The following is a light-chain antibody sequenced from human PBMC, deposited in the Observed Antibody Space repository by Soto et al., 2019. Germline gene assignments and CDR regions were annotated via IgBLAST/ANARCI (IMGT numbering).Light chain of an antibody. V-gene: IGKV1-5*03. CDR3: QHYNSYSEA. CDR2: KAS. J-gene: IGKJ1*01. CDR1: HNINRW. Sequence: DIQMTQSPSIMSASLGDRVTITCRASHNINRWLAGYQQKPGKAPKRLIYKASTLKSGVPSRFSGSGSGTEFTLTISSLQPDDFATDYCQHYNSYSEAFGQGTKVDIK.